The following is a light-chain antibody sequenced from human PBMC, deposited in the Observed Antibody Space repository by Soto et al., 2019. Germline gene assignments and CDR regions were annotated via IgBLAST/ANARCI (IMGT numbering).Light chain of an antibody. CDR2: GNS. CDR3: RSYDSRLSGYV. J-gene: IGLJ1*01. Sequence: QSVLTQPPSVSGAPGQRVTISRTGSSSNIGAGYDVHWYQQLPGTAPKLLIYGNSNRPSGVPDRFSGSKSGTSASLAITGLQAEDEADYYCRSYDSRLSGYVFGTGTKVTVL. CDR1: SSNIGAGYD. V-gene: IGLV1-40*01.